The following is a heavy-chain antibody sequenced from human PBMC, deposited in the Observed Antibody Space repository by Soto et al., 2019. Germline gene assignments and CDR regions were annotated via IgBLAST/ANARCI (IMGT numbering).Heavy chain of an antibody. CDR2: VNNDGSTT. CDR3: TRDQPHSWFAP. J-gene: IGHJ5*02. CDR1: GFTFSDYW. Sequence: PGGSLRLSCAASGFTFSDYWMHWVRQAPGKGLVWVARVNNDGSTTVYADSVKGRFTISRDNAEDTLHLQMNSLRADDTAVYYCTRDQPHSWFAPWGQGTLVTVSS. V-gene: IGHV3-74*01.